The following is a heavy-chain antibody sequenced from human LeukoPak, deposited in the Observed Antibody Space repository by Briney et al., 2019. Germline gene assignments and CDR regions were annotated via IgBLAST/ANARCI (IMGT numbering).Heavy chain of an antibody. CDR3: AKLGMLYYDFWSGYPSASPVTPTSY. V-gene: IGHV3-30*02. CDR2: IRYDGSNK. CDR1: GFTFSSYG. Sequence: GGSLRLSCAASGFTFSSYGMHWVRQAPGKGLEWVAFIRYDGSNKYYADSVKGRFTISRDNSKNTLYLQMNSLRAEDTAVYYCAKLGMLYYDFWSGYPSASPVTPTSYWGQGTLVTVSS. J-gene: IGHJ4*02. D-gene: IGHD3-3*01.